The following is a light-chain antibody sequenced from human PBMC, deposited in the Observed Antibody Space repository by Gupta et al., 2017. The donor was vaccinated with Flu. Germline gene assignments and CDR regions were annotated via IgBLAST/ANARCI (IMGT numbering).Light chain of an antibody. J-gene: IGKJ2*01. V-gene: IGKV3-15*01. CDR3: QQYNNWAPYT. Sequence: EIVLTQSPATLSVSPGERATLSCRASQSVYSNLAWYQQKPGQAPRLLVSGASTRASGVPARFSGSGSGTEFTLTISSLQSEDFAVYYCQQYNNWAPYTFGQGTKLEIK. CDR2: GAS. CDR1: QSVYSN.